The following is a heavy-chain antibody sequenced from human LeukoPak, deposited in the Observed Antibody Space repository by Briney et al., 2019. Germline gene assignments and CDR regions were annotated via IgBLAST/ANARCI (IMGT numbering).Heavy chain of an antibody. CDR3: AKEKWAD. D-gene: IGHD1-26*01. CDR1: GFTLRNYI. CDR2: ISGSDDTT. V-gene: IGHV3-23*01. Sequence: GRSLRLSCAASGFTLRNYIMSWVRQAPGKGLEWVSTISGSDDTTYYADSVKGRFTISRDNSKNTVFLYMNSLRAEDSAIYFCAKEKWADWGQGTLVTVS. J-gene: IGHJ4*02.